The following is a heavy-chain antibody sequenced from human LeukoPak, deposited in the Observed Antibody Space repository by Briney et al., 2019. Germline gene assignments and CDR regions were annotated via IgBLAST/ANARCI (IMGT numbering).Heavy chain of an antibody. D-gene: IGHD3-10*01. CDR1: GYTFTDYF. J-gene: IGHJ4*02. Sequence: ASVKVSCKASGYTFTDYFINWVRQAPGQGLEWMGWINPKSGGTKYAQKFQGRVTMTRDTSINTAYMELRRLTSDDTAVFYCARTPRGFDVFDSWGQGTLVTVSS. CDR3: ARTPRGFDVFDS. V-gene: IGHV1-2*02. CDR2: INPKSGGT.